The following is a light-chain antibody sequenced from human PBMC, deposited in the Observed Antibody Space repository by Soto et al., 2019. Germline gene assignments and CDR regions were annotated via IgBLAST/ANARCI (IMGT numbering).Light chain of an antibody. J-gene: IGLJ1*01. V-gene: IGLV1-36*01. CDR1: SSNIGHNA. CDR2: YDD. CDR3: AAWDDSLNGPV. Sequence: QSVLTQPPSVSAAPRQRVTISCFGSSSNIGHNAVNWYQQLPGKAPKLLIYYDDLLPSGVSDRFSGSRSGTSASLAISGLQSDDEADYYCAAWDDSLNGPVFGTGTKVTVL.